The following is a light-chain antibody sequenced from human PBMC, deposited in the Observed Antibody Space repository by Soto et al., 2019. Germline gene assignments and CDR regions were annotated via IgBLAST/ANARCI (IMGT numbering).Light chain of an antibody. CDR1: QSISIY. J-gene: IGKJ1*01. CDR3: QQSYSNPWT. V-gene: IGKV1-39*01. CDR2: AAS. Sequence: DIQMTQSPSSLSASVGDRVTITCRASQSISIYLNWYQQKPGKAPKLLIYAASSLQSGVPSRFGGSGSGTDSTLTINSLQPEDFATYSCQQSYSNPWTFGQGTKVEIE.